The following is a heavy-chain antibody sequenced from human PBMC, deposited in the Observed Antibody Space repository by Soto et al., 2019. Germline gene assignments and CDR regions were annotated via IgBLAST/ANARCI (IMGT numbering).Heavy chain of an antibody. CDR3: ARCRGQILRYFDWLDP. CDR1: GGSFSGYY. J-gene: IGHJ5*02. CDR2: INHSGST. V-gene: IGHV4-34*01. D-gene: IGHD3-9*01. Sequence: QVQLQQWGAGLLKPSETLSLTCAVYGGSFSGYYWSWIRQPPGKGLEWIGEINHSGSTNYNPSLKSRVTISADTSKNQFSLKLSSVTAADTDVYYCARCRGQILRYFDWLDPWGQGTLVTVSS.